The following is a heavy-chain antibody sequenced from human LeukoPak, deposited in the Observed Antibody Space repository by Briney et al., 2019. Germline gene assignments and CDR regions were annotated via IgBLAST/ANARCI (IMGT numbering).Heavy chain of an antibody. D-gene: IGHD4-23*01. V-gene: IGHV4-30-4*08. Sequence: SETLSLTCAVYGGSFSDYFWSWIRQPPGKGLEWIGYIYYSGSTYYNPSLKSRVTISVDTSKNQFSLKLSSVTAADTAVYYCARAHDYGGKSPLFDYWGQGTLVTVSS. CDR3: ARAHDYGGKSPLFDY. J-gene: IGHJ4*02. CDR2: IYYSGST. CDR1: GGSFSDYF.